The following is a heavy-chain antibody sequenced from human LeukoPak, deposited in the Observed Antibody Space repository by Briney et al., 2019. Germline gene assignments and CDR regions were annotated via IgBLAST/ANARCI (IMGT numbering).Heavy chain of an antibody. J-gene: IGHJ4*02. D-gene: IGHD6-19*01. Sequence: GGSLRLSCAASGFTFSDYAMSWVRQAPGKGLEWVSLISGSGVAYDADSVKGRFTVSRDNSKNTLYLQMNSLRAEDTAVYYCAKALRPYSSGWYTEYYFDYWGQGTLVTVSS. CDR1: GFTFSDYA. CDR3: AKALRPYSSGWYTEYYFDY. V-gene: IGHV3-23*01. CDR2: ISGSGVA.